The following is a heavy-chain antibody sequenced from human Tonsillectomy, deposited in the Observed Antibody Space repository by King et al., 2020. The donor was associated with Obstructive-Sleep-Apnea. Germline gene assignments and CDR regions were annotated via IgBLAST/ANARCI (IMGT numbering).Heavy chain of an antibody. J-gene: IGHJ6*02. Sequence: DVQLVESGGGLVQPGGSLRLSCAASGFTFSNFAMNWVRQAPGKGPEWVSSITGSGASTYYADSVKGRFTISRDNFKDALYLQMSRLRGEDTAVYYCAKSLGGFPYYHGMDVWGQGTTVTVSS. V-gene: IGHV3-23*04. CDR1: GFTFSNFA. CDR2: ITGSGAST. CDR3: AKSLGGFPYYHGMDV.